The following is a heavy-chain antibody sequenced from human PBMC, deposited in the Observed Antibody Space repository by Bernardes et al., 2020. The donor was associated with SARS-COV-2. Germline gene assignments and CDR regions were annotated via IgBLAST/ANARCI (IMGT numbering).Heavy chain of an antibody. D-gene: IGHD4-17*01. V-gene: IGHV4-31*03. CDR1: GGSISSGGYY. J-gene: IGHJ6*02. CDR2: IYYSGST. CDR3: AREPKKVMTTVTTDPPYYYYGMDV. Sequence: SATLTLTCTVSGGSISSGGYYWSWIRQHPGKGLEWIGYIYYSGSTYYNPSLKSRVTISVDTSKNQFSLKLSSVTAADTAVYYCAREPKKVMTTVTTDPPYYYYGMDVWGQGTTVTVSS.